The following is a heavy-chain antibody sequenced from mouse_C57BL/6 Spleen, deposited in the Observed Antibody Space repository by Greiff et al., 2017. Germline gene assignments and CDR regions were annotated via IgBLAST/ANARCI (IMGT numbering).Heavy chain of an antibody. V-gene: IGHV3-6*01. CDR1: GYSITSGYY. CDR2: ISYDGSN. D-gene: IGHD2-4*01. CDR3: AREDYDWFAY. J-gene: IGHJ3*01. Sequence: LEESGPGLVKPSQSLSLTCSVTGYSITSGYYWNWIRQFPGNKLEWMGYISYDGSNNYNPSLKNRISITRDTSKNQFFLKLNSVTTEDTATYYCAREDYDWFAYWGQGTLVTVSA.